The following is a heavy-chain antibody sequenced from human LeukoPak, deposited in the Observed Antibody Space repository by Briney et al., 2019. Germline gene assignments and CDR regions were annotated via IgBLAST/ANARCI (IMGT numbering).Heavy chain of an antibody. CDR2: ISYDGSNK. CDR3: AKHLSQGTFDY. CDR1: GFTFSSYA. Sequence: GGSLRLSCAASGFTFSSYAMHWVRQAPGKGLEWVAVISYDGSNKYYADSVKGRFTISRDNSKNTLYLQMNSLRAEDTAVYYCAKHLSQGTFDYWGQGTLVTVSS. V-gene: IGHV3-30-3*02. D-gene: IGHD1-1*01. J-gene: IGHJ4*02.